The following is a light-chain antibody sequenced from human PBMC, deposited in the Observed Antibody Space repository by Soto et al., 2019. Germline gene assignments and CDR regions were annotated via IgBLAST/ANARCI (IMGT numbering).Light chain of an antibody. CDR3: GADHGSGSNFIHVV. V-gene: IGLV9-49*01. CDR2: VGTGGIVG. J-gene: IGLJ2*01. Sequence: QSVLTQPPSASASLGASVTLTCTLSSGYSNYKVDWYQQRPGKGPRFEMRVGTGGIVGSKGDGIPDRFSVLGSGLNRYLTIKNIQEEDESDYHCGADHGSGSNFIHVVFGGGTKLTAL. CDR1: SGYSNYK.